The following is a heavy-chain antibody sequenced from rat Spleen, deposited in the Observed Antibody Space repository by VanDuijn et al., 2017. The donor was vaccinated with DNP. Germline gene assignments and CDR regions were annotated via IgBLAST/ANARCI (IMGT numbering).Heavy chain of an antibody. D-gene: IGHD1-2*01. V-gene: IGHV5-19*01. J-gene: IGHJ2*01. Sequence: EVQLVESGGGLVQPGRSLKLSCAASGFTFSDYDMIWVRQAPTGGLEWVATITTSGGATYYRDSVKGRFAVSRNNAESTLYLQMDSLRSDDTATYFCATAIGDYWGQGVMVTVSP. CDR2: ITTSGGAT. CDR3: ATAIGDY. CDR1: GFTFSDYD.